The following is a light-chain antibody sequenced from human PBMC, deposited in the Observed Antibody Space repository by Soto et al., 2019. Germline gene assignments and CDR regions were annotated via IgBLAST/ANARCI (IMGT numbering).Light chain of an antibody. Sequence: QSVLTQSPSASGTPGQRVTISCSGSRSNIGRNFAYWYQHVPGTAPRLLIQRNNERPSGVPDRFSGSKSGYTASLTVSGLQTEDEAFYYCSSSAGIYHYLVFGGGTKLTVL. CDR1: RSNIGRNF. CDR2: RNN. CDR3: SSSAGIYHYLV. J-gene: IGLJ3*02. V-gene: IGLV1-47*01.